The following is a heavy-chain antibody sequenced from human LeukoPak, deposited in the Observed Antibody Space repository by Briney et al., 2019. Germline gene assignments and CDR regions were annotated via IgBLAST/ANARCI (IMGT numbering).Heavy chain of an antibody. CDR1: GFSVSSNY. CDR3: AREMSYDSSGYFVY. CDR2: IYSGGNT. D-gene: IGHD3-22*01. Sequence: PGWSLRLSCAASGFSVSSNYMNWVRQAPGKGLEWVSVIYSGGNTDYADSVKGRFTISRDNSKNTLYLQMNSLRAEDTAVYYCAREMSYDSSGYFVYWGRGTLVTVSS. V-gene: IGHV3-66*01. J-gene: IGHJ4*02.